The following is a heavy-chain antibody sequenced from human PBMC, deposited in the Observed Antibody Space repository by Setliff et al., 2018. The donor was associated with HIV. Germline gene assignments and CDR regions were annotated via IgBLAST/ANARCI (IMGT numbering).Heavy chain of an antibody. CDR1: GFTFSNSG. D-gene: IGHD5-12*01. V-gene: IGHV3-30*02. CDR3: GKDRTDVAATIANY. J-gene: IGHJ4*02. CDR2: IRYDGIIE. Sequence: QTGGSLRLSCAASGFTFSNSGIHWVRQAPGKGLEWVAFIRYDGIIEHYRDSVRGRFTISRDNSKNTVYLQMNSLRAEDTAVYYCGKDRTDVAATIANYWGQGTLVTVS.